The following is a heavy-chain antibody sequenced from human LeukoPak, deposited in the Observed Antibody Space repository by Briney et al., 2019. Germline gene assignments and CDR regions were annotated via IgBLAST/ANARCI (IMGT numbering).Heavy chain of an antibody. CDR3: ARDVGKAYFDY. J-gene: IGHJ4*02. D-gene: IGHD2-15*01. CDR1: GFTFSSYG. Sequence: PGGSLRLFCAASGFTFSSYGMKWVRQAPGKGLEWVSSISSSSVYIYYADSVKGRFTISRDNAKNSLYLQMASLRAEDTAVYYCARDVGKAYFDYRGQGTLVTVSS. V-gene: IGHV3-21*01. CDR2: ISSSSVYI.